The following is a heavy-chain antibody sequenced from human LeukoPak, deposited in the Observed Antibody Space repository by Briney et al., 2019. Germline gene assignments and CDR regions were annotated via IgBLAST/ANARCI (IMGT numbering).Heavy chain of an antibody. Sequence: GGSLRLSCAASGLTVSRNYMTWVRQAPGKGLEWVSIICSSGSTYYADSLKGRFTISRDNSKNTVYLQMSSLRAEDTAVYYCANLPRGDYWGQGTLVTVSS. CDR3: ANLPRGDY. J-gene: IGHJ4*02. CDR1: GLTVSRNY. D-gene: IGHD3-10*01. V-gene: IGHV3-53*01. CDR2: ICSSGST.